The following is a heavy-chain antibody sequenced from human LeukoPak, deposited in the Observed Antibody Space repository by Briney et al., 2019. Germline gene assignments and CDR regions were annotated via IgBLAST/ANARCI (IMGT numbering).Heavy chain of an antibody. CDR3: ARSNSFDI. CDR2: IYSGGST. J-gene: IGHJ3*02. CDR1: GFTVSSNY. Sequence: GGSLRLSCAASGFTVSSNYMSWVRQAPGKGLEWVSVIYSGGSTYYADSLKGRFTSSRDNSKNTLYLQMNSLRAEDTAVYYCARSNSFDIWGQGTMVTVSS. V-gene: IGHV3-66*01.